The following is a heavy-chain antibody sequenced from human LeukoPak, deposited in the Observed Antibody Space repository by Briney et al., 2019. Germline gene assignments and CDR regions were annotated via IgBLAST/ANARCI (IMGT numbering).Heavy chain of an antibody. CDR2: IYPGDSDT. Sequence: GESLKISCKGSGYSFTSYWIGWVRQMPGKGLEWMGIIYPGDSDTRYSPSFQGQVTISADKSISTAYLQWSSLKASDTAMYYCARTYSGSHLPLGDAFDIWGQGTMVTVSS. CDR1: GYSFTSYW. V-gene: IGHV5-51*01. J-gene: IGHJ3*02. D-gene: IGHD1-26*01. CDR3: ARTYSGSHLPLGDAFDI.